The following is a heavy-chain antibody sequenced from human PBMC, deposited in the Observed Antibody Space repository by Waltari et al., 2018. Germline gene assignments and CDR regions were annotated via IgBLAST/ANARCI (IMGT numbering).Heavy chain of an antibody. V-gene: IGHV4-34*01. J-gene: IGHJ6*03. CDR3: ARGRKENSAHYYYYMDV. CDR2: INNRGST. CDR1: GGSFSAYD. Sequence: QIQLQQWGAGLLKPSETLSLTCAVYGGSFSAYDWSWIRQPPGKGLEWIGEINNRGSTNYNPSLKSRVTISVDTSKNQVSLKLNSVTAADTAVFYCARGRKENSAHYYYYMDVWGKGTTVTVSS. D-gene: IGHD3-10*01.